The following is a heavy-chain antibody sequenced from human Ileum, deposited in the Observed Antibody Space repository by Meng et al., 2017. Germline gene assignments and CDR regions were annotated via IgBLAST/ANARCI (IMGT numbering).Heavy chain of an antibody. CDR3: ARERRHYYGSGSFDY. V-gene: IGHV4-30-4*01. Sequence: QVQLQESGPGLVKPSQTLSLTCSVSGGSFSSDNYYWTWIRQTPGKGLEWIGLTYYNGSPFYNPSLRSRVTTSVDKSKDQFSLKLTSVTAADTAVYYCARERRHYYGSGSFDYWGQGILVTVSS. CDR1: GGSFSSDNYY. CDR2: TYYNGSP. D-gene: IGHD3-10*01. J-gene: IGHJ4*02.